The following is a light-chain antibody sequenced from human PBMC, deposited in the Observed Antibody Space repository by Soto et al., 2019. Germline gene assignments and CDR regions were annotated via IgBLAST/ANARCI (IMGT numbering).Light chain of an antibody. CDR3: QKYDGVPQ. CDR2: DAS. Sequence: DIQMTQSPSSLSASVGDTVTITCQASQDITYHLNWYQQKPGKAPNLRSYDASHLETGVPSRFSGSGSGTYFTLTVSSLQPEDIGTFYCQKYDGVPQFGPGTKVDL. J-gene: IGKJ3*01. CDR1: QDITYH. V-gene: IGKV1-33*01.